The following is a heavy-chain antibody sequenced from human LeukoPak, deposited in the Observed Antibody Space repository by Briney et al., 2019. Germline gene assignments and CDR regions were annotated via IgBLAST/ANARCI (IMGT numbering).Heavy chain of an antibody. CDR1: GLTFSSSW. CDR2: INPDGNKR. CDR3: ARDLAYSRLDY. J-gene: IGHJ4*02. V-gene: IGHV3-7*01. Sequence: GGSLRLSCAVSGLTFSSSWMDWVRQAPGKGLEWVASINPDGNKRYSADSVKGRFTISRDNAENSLYLQMNSLRVEDTAFYYCARDLAYSRLDYWGQGMLVTVFS. D-gene: IGHD5-18*01.